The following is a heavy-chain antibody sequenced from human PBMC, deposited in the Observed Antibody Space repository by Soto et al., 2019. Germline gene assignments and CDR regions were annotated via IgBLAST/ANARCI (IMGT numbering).Heavy chain of an antibody. Sequence: ASVKVSCKASGYTFTGYYVHWVRQAPGQGLEWMGWINPNSGGTNYAQKFQGWVTMTRDTSISTAYMELSRLRSDDTAVYYCARGDIVVVPAAKFDYWGQGTLVTVSS. CDR3: ARGDIVVVPAAKFDY. V-gene: IGHV1-2*04. CDR2: INPNSGGT. D-gene: IGHD2-2*01. CDR1: GYTFTGYY. J-gene: IGHJ4*02.